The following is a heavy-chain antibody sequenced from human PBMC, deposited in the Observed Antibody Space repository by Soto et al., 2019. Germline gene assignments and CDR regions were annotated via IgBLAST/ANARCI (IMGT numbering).Heavy chain of an antibody. Sequence: LXXTCTVSGGSIRGSNYYWGWIRQPPGKGLEWIASIYYGGTTHYNPSLESRVIISVDMSKNQFSLELSSVTAADTAVYYCARPXXAQYGWGPGILVTVSS. CDR1: GGSIRGSNYY. CDR3: ARPXXAQYG. CDR2: IYYGGTT. J-gene: IGHJ4*02. D-gene: IGHD3-10*01. V-gene: IGHV4-39*01.